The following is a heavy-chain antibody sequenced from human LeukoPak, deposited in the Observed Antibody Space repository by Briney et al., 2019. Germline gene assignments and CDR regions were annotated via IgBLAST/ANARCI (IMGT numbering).Heavy chain of an antibody. CDR3: ARQGGVNDYVWGSYLPYYFDY. CDR2: IYPGDSDT. V-gene: IGHV5-51*01. Sequence: GESLKISCKGSGYSFTSYWIGWARQMPGKGLEWMGIIYPGDSDTRYNPSFQGQVTISADKSISTAYLQWSSLKASDTAMYYSARQGGVNDYVWGSYLPYYFDYWGQGTLVTVSS. J-gene: IGHJ4*02. CDR1: GYSFTSYW. D-gene: IGHD3-16*02.